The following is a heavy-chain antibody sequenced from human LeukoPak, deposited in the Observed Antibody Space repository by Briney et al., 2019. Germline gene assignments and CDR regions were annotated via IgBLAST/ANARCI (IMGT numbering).Heavy chain of an antibody. J-gene: IGHJ5*02. CDR1: GGSISSSSYY. D-gene: IGHD3-22*01. Sequence: SETLSLTCTVSGGSISSSSYYWGWIRQPPGKGLEWIGSIYYSGSTYYNPSLKSRVTISVDTSKNQFYLKLRSVTAADTAVYYCAREYTEREYDSSGGFDPWGQRTLVTVSS. CDR2: IYYSGST. CDR3: AREYTEREYDSSGGFDP. V-gene: IGHV4-39*07.